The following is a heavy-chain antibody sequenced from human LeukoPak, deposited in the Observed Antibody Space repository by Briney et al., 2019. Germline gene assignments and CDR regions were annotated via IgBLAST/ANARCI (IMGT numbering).Heavy chain of an antibody. J-gene: IGHJ6*03. D-gene: IGHD2-2*03. V-gene: IGHV3-33*01. Sequence: PGGSLRLSCAASGFTFSSYGMHWVRQAPGKGLEWVAVIWFDGRNKYCADSVKGRFTISRDNSKNTLDLQMNSLRAEDTAVYYCARDGGYCSRTSCPASRMDVWGKGTTVTVSS. CDR3: ARDGGYCSRTSCPASRMDV. CDR1: GFTFSSYG. CDR2: IWFDGRNK.